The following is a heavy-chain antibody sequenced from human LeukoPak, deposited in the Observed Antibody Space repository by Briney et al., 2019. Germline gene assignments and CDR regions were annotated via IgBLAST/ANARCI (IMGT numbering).Heavy chain of an antibody. D-gene: IGHD4-17*01. CDR1: GFTFSSYW. Sequence: GGSLRLSCAASGFTFSSYWMSWVRQAPGKGLEWVANIKQDGSEKYYVDSVKGRFTISRDNAKNSLYLQMNSLRAEDTAVYYCASDPPGYGDYDEVGYFQHWGQGTLVTVSS. CDR3: ASDPPGYGDYDEVGYFQH. J-gene: IGHJ1*01. V-gene: IGHV3-7*01. CDR2: IKQDGSEK.